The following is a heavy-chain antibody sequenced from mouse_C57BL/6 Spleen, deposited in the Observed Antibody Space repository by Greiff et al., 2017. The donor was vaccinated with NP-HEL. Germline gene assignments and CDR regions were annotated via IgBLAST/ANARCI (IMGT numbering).Heavy chain of an antibody. CDR3: ARASYYGSSYLDY. Sequence: EVMLVESGGGLVKPGGSLKLSCAASGFTFSDYGMHWVRQAPEKGLEWVAYISSGSSIIYYADTVKGRFTISRDNAKNTLFLQMTSLRSEDTAMYYCARASYYGSSYLDYWGQGTTLTVSS. J-gene: IGHJ2*01. V-gene: IGHV5-17*01. D-gene: IGHD1-1*01. CDR1: GFTFSDYG. CDR2: ISSGSSII.